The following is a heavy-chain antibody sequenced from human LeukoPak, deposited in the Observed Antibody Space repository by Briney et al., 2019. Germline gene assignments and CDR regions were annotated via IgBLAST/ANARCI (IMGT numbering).Heavy chain of an antibody. V-gene: IGHV3-9*01. J-gene: IGHJ3*02. Sequence: AGGSLRLSCAASGFTLDDYAMRWVGQAPGKGREGVSGISWNSVSIGYADSVKGRFTISRDNAKNSLYLQMNSLRAEDTALYYCAKGGVFWSGYRELDAFDIWGQGTMVTASS. CDR2: ISWNSVSI. D-gene: IGHD3-3*01. CDR1: GFTLDDYA. CDR3: AKGGVFWSGYRELDAFDI.